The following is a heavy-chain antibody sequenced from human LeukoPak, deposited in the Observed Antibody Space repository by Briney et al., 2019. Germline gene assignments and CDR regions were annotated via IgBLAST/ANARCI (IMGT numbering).Heavy chain of an antibody. CDR2: ISSSSSYI. D-gene: IGHD2-15*01. Sequence: PGGSLRLSCAASGFTFSSYSMNWVRQAPGKGLEWVSSISSSSSYIYYADSVKGRFTISRDNAKNSLYLQMNSLRAEDTAVYYCAKEARCSGGSCPFDYWGQGTLVTVSS. CDR3: AKEARCSGGSCPFDY. V-gene: IGHV3-21*01. CDR1: GFTFSSYS. J-gene: IGHJ4*02.